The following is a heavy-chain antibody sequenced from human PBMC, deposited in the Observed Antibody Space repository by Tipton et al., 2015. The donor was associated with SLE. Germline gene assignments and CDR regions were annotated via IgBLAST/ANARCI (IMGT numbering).Heavy chain of an antibody. J-gene: IGHJ4*02. D-gene: IGHD4-17*01. Sequence: TLSLTCTVSGGFISSYYWSWIRQPPGKGLEWIGYIYYSGSANYNPSLKSRVTISVDTSKNQFSLKLSSVTAADTAVYYCARDDHYGDYFDYWGQGTLVTVSS. CDR1: GGFISSYY. V-gene: IGHV4-59*01. CDR2: IYYSGSA. CDR3: ARDDHYGDYFDY.